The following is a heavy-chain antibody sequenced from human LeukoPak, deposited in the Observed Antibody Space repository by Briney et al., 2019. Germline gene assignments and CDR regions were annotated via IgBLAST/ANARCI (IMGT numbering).Heavy chain of an antibody. CDR2: IIPIFGTA. J-gene: IGHJ4*02. CDR3: ASGYCSSTSCYFTFDY. D-gene: IGHD2-2*01. V-gene: IGHV1-69*13. Sequence: ASVKVSCKASGGTFSSYAISRVRQAPGQGLEWMGGIIPIFGTANYAQKFQGRVTITADESTSTAYMELSSLRSEDTAVYYCASGYCSSTSCYFTFDYWGQGTLVTVSS. CDR1: GGTFSSYA.